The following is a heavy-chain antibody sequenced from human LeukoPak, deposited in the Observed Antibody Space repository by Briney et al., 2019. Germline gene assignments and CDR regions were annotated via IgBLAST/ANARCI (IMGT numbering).Heavy chain of an antibody. CDR1: GYSFTSYG. J-gene: IGHJ4*02. V-gene: IGHV1-18*01. Sequence: ASVKVSCKASGYSFTSYGISWVRQAPGQGLEWMGWISTYNVNTNYAQKFQGRVTMTTDTSTSTAYMDLRSLRSDDTAVYYCARGGSRSLLDYWGQGTLVTVSS. CDR3: ARGGSRSLLDY. CDR2: ISTYNVNT.